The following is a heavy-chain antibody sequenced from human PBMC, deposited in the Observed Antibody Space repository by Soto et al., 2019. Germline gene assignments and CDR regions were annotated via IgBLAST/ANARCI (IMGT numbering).Heavy chain of an antibody. V-gene: IGHV1-2*04. CDR1: GYSFTDYK. J-gene: IGHJ4*02. Sequence: GASLKVSCKTSGYSFTDYKLHWVRQAPGQGLEWMGWVDPNGGGSNSAQKFQGSVTMTWDTSITTAYLDLTRLTTNDTATYFCATWVDYGDFEGFDFWGQGTVVTVSS. CDR2: VDPNGGGS. CDR3: ATWVDYGDFEGFDF. D-gene: IGHD4-17*01.